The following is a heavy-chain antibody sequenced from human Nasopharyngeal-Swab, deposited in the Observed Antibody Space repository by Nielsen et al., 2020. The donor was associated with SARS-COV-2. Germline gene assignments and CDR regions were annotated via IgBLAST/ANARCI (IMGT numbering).Heavy chain of an antibody. D-gene: IGHD6-19*01. Sequence: GESLKISCAASGFTFSNYWMTWVRQAPGKGLEWVATIEDYGSEKYYVDSVKGRFTISRDNAKNSLYLQMNSLRAEDTAVYYCAREGSDSSGPGEYYYFYMDVWGKGTTVTSP. J-gene: IGHJ6*03. V-gene: IGHV3-7*01. CDR3: AREGSDSSGPGEYYYFYMDV. CDR1: GFTFSNYW. CDR2: IEDYGSEK.